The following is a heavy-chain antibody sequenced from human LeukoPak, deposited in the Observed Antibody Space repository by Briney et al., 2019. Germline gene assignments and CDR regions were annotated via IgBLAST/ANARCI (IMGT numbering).Heavy chain of an antibody. CDR1: GFTFSSYS. D-gene: IGHD5-18*01. V-gene: IGHV3-21*01. CDR3: ARDLGIQLWPLGYYFGY. Sequence: GGSLRLSCAASGFTFSSYSMNWVRQAPGKGLEWVSSISSSSSYIYYADSVKGRFTISRDNAKNSLYLQMNSLRAEDTAVYYCARDLGIQLWPLGYYFGYWGQGTLVTVSS. CDR2: ISSSSSYI. J-gene: IGHJ4*02.